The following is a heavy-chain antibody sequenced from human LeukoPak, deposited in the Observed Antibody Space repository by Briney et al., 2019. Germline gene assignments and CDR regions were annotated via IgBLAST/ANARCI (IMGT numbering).Heavy chain of an antibody. CDR2: ISGSGGST. CDR1: GFTFSSYA. V-gene: IGHV3-23*01. J-gene: IGHJ4*02. Sequence: GGSLRLSCAASGFTFSSYAMNWVRQAPGKGLEWVSAISGSGGSTYYADSVKGRFTISRDNSKNTLYLQMNNLRAEDTALYYCARGLEYSSSSGDFWGQGTLVTVSS. CDR3: ARGLEYSSSSGDF. D-gene: IGHD6-6*01.